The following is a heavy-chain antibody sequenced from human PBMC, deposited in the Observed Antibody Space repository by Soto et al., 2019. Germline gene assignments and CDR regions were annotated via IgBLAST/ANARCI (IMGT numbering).Heavy chain of an antibody. CDR1: GFTFSSYW. Sequence: PGGSLRLSCAASGFTFSSYWMSWVRQAPGKGLEWVANIKQDGSEKYYVDSVKGRFTISRDNAKNSLYLQMNSLRAEDTAVYYCARDLVVGPWFFDYWGQGTLVTVSS. D-gene: IGHD3-22*01. J-gene: IGHJ4*02. V-gene: IGHV3-7*01. CDR2: IKQDGSEK. CDR3: ARDLVVGPWFFDY.